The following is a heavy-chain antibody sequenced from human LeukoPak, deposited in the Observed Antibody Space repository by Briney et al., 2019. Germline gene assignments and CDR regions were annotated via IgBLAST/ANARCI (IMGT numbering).Heavy chain of an antibody. CDR3: ATNRAGTYDRPFDI. J-gene: IGHJ3*02. V-gene: IGHV4-59*08. CDR1: GGSINNLY. D-gene: IGHD1-26*01. Sequence: SETLSLTCIVSGGSINNLYWTWIRQTPGKGRGWIGDIHYTGTTKYNPSLKSRVTISIDTSKNQFSLELSSVTATDTAVYFCATNRAGTYDRPFDIWGQGTMVTVSS. CDR2: IHYTGTT.